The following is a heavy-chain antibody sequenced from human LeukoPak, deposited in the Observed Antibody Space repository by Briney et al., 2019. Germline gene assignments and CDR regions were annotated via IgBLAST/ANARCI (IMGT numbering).Heavy chain of an antibody. CDR3: ARDLGGDSFDS. V-gene: IGHV4-34*01. CDR1: GGSFSDYW. D-gene: IGHD3-3*01. Sequence: PSETLSLTCAVYGGSFSDYWWTWIRQSPGKGLEWIGEVNHSGRTNYNPSLKSRVSISVDRSKKQFSLKLSSVTAADTAVYYCARDLGGDSFDSWGQGTLVTVSS. J-gene: IGHJ4*02. CDR2: VNHSGRT.